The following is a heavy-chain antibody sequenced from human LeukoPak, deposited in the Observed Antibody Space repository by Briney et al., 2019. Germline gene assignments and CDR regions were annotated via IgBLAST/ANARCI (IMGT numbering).Heavy chain of an antibody. Sequence: SGGSLRLSCAASGFKFDSYAMTWVRQAPGKGLEWVSAIGGSGSSTYDTDSVKGRFTISRDNSKNTLYLQMNSLRAEDTAVYYCAMGYSYEGIGFDPWGQGTLVTVSS. D-gene: IGHD5-18*01. V-gene: IGHV3-23*01. CDR3: AMGYSYEGIGFDP. CDR1: GFKFDSYA. J-gene: IGHJ5*02. CDR2: IGGSGSST.